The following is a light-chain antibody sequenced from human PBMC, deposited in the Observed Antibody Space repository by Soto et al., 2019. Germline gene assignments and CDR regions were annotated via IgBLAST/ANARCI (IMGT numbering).Light chain of an antibody. V-gene: IGLV1-51*01. CDR1: SSNLGNNY. CDR3: GTWDSSLSDVV. J-gene: IGLJ2*01. CDR2: DNN. Sequence: QSVLTQPPSVSAAPGQKVTISCSGSSSNLGNNYVSWYQQLPGTAPKLLIYDNNKRPSGIPDRFSGSKSGTSATLGITGLQTGDEADYYCGTWDSSLSDVVFGGGTQLTVL.